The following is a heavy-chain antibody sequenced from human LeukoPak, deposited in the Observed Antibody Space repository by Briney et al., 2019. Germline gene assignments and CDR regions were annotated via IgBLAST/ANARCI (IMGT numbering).Heavy chain of an antibody. CDR1: GYTFTSYA. CDR3: ARSDSSGYLDY. V-gene: IGHV1-3*01. CDR2: INAGNGNT. Sequence: ASVQVSCKASGYTFTSYAMHWVRQAPGQRLEWMGWINAGNGNTKYSQKFQGRVTITRDTSASTAYMELSSLRSEDTAVFYCARSDSSGYLDYWGQGTLVTVSS. J-gene: IGHJ4*02. D-gene: IGHD3-22*01.